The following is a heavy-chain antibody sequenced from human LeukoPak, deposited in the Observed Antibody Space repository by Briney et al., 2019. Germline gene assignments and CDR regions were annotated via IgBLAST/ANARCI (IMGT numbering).Heavy chain of an antibody. D-gene: IGHD6-19*01. CDR1: GYTFIDYA. CDR3: ARGETGYSTGWYLH. V-gene: IGHV3-30*04. Sequence: PGGSLRLSCVASGYTFIDYALHWVRQAPGKGLEWVAFSTYDGSDQEFADSVKGRSTISTDTSKNTGYLQIDTVSVEDTAVYYCARGETGYSTGWYLHWGQGTLVTVSS. CDR2: STYDGSDQ. J-gene: IGHJ4*02.